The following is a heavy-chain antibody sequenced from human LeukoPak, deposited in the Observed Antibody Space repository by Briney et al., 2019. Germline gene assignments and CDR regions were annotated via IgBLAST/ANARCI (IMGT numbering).Heavy chain of an antibody. Sequence: GSLGLSCAASGFNFRSYEMNWVRQAPGKGLEWVSYISSSGSTIYYADSVKGRFTISRDNAKNSLYLQMNSLRAEDTAVYYCARVRTGELYWGQGTLVTVSS. CDR3: ARVRTGELY. V-gene: IGHV3-48*03. CDR2: ISSSGSTI. CDR1: GFNFRSYE. D-gene: IGHD1-26*01. J-gene: IGHJ4*02.